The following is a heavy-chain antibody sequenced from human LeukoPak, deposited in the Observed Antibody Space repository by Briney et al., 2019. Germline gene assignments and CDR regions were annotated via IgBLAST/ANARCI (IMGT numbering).Heavy chain of an antibody. CDR2: ISGTSSTI. D-gene: IGHD2-8*01. CDR1: GFIFSDFY. CDR3: ARENPVSWCLDY. Sequence: GGSLRLSCAASGFIFSDFYMSWIRQAPGRGLEWISYISGTSSTIYYADSVKGRFTISRDNAKNSLYLQMNSLRDEDTAVYYCARENPVSWCLDYWGQGTLVTVSS. V-gene: IGHV3-11*04. J-gene: IGHJ4*02.